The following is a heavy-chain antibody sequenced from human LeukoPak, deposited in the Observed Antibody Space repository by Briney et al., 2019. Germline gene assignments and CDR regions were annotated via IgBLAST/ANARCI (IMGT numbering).Heavy chain of an antibody. D-gene: IGHD6-19*01. V-gene: IGHV3-23*01. CDR1: GFTFSSYA. CDR2: ISGSASTT. CDR3: ARVIYSGWEGELSD. J-gene: IGHJ4*02. Sequence: GGSLRLSCAASGFTFSSYAMSWVRQAPGKGLEWVSSISGSASTTPYADSVKGRFTISRDNSKNTLYLQMNSLRAEDTAVYYCARVIYSGWEGELSDWGQGTLVTVSS.